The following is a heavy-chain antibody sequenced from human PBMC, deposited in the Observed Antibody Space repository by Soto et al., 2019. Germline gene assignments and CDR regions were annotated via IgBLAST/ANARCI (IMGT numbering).Heavy chain of an antibody. CDR1: GGSISSSNW. Sequence: SSETLSLTCAVSGGSISSSNWWSWVRQPPGKGLEWIGEIYHSGSTNYNPSLKSRVTISVDKSKNQFSLKLSSVTAADTAVYYCARALFGVVTYYYGMDVWGQGTTVTVSS. D-gene: IGHD3-3*01. CDR3: ARALFGVVTYYYGMDV. V-gene: IGHV4-4*02. CDR2: IYHSGST. J-gene: IGHJ6*02.